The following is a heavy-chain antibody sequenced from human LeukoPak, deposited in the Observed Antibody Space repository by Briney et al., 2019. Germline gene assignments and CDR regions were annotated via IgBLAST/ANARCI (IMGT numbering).Heavy chain of an antibody. J-gene: IGHJ6*03. V-gene: IGHV4-4*07. CDR3: ARLEYSSSSTGYYYYMDV. CDR1: GGSISSSY. D-gene: IGHD6-6*01. Sequence: SETLSLTCTVSGGSISSSYWSWIRQPAGKGLEWIGRIYTSGTTSYNPSLKSRVSISVDKSKNQLSLKVSSVTAADTAVYYCARLEYSSSSTGYYYYMDVWGKGTTVTVSS. CDR2: IYTSGTT.